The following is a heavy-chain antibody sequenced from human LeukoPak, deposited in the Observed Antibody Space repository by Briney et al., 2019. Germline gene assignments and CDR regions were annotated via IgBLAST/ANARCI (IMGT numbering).Heavy chain of an antibody. V-gene: IGHV1-3*01. CDR1: GYTFTSYA. J-gene: IGHJ4*02. D-gene: IGHD2-2*01. CDR3: ARGDHCSSTSCYGRYYFDY. Sequence: ASVKVSCKASGYTFTSYAMHWVRQDPGQRLEWMGWINVGNGNTKYSQKFQGRVTITRDTSASTAYMELSSLRSEDTAVYYCARGDHCSSTSCYGRYYFDYWGQGTLVTVSS. CDR2: INVGNGNT.